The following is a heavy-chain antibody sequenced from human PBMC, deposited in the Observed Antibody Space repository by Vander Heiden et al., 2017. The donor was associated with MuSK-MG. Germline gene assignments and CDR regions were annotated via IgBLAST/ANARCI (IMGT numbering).Heavy chain of an antibody. J-gene: IGHJ4*02. CDR2: VFYTGST. D-gene: IGHD4-17*01. CDR1: GGSVSSGSSY. CDR3: AREQDRLRGYDS. Sequence: QVQLQESGPGLVKPSETLSLTCTVSGGSVSSGSSYWSWLRQPPRKTLEWIGYVFYTGSTNYNPSLRSRVTISVDTSKNQFSLRLDSVSAADTAEYFCAREQDRLRGYDSWGQGTLVSVSS. V-gene: IGHV4-61*01.